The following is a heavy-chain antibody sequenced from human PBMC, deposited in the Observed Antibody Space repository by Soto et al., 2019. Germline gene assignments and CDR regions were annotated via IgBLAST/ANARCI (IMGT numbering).Heavy chain of an antibody. CDR3: AKAVAVAGTEGVFYYYYYGMDV. J-gene: IGHJ6*02. CDR2: ISGSGGST. Sequence: PGGSLRLSCAASGFTFSSYAMSWVRQAPGKGLKWVSAISGSGGSTYYADSVKGRFTISRDNSKNTLYLQMNSLRAEDTAVYYCAKAVAVAGTEGVFYYYYYGMDVWGQGTTVTVSS. V-gene: IGHV3-23*01. D-gene: IGHD6-19*01. CDR1: GFTFSSYA.